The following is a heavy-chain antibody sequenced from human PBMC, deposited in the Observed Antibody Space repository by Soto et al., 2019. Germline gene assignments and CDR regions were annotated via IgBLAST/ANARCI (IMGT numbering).Heavy chain of an antibody. CDR2: INPNTGGT. J-gene: IGHJ3*02. CDR3: ARARDSSGYFSPHDAFDI. Sequence: ASVKVSCKASGYTFTGYYMHWVRQAPGQGLGWMGWINPNTGGTNYAQNFQGWVTMTRDTSISTAYMELSRLRSDDTAVYYCARARDSSGYFSPHDAFDIWGQGTMVTVSS. D-gene: IGHD3-22*01. V-gene: IGHV1-2*04. CDR1: GYTFTGYY.